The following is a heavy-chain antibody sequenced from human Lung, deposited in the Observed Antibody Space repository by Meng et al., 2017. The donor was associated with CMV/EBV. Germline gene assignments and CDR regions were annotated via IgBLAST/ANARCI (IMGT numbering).Heavy chain of an antibody. CDR2: IYYSGYT. Sequence: SETLSLTCTVSGGSISSSSYYWGWLRQPPGKGLEWIGSIYYSGYTYYNPSLKSRVSISVDTSKNQFSLKMSSVTAADTAVYYCARILKRLGLDYWGQGSLVTFSS. D-gene: IGHD2-15*01. CDR3: ARILKRLGLDY. J-gene: IGHJ4*02. CDR1: GGSISSSSYY. V-gene: IGHV4-39*01.